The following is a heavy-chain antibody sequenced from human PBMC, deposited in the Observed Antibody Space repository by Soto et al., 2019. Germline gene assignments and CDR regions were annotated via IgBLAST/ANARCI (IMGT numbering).Heavy chain of an antibody. CDR1: GGSVSGGSYY. CDR3: ARGDHGFDY. V-gene: IGHV4-61*01. CDR2: IYYSGST. J-gene: IGHJ4*02. Sequence: SETLSLTCTVSGGSVSGGSYYWSWIRQPPGKGLEWIGYIYYSGSTNYNPSLKSRVTISVDTSKNQFSLKLSSVTAADTAVYYCARGDHGFDYWGQGTLVTVSS.